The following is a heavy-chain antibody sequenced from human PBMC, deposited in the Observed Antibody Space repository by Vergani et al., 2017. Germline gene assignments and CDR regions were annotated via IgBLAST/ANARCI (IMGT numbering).Heavy chain of an antibody. J-gene: IGHJ5*02. V-gene: IGHV4-59*01. CDR3: AREVGYSYGEGWFDP. D-gene: IGHD5-18*01. CDR2: IYYSGST. Sequence: QVQLQESGPGLVKPSETLSLTCTVSGGSISSYYWSWIRQPPGKGLEWIGYIYYSGSTNYNPSLKSRVTMSVDTSKNQFSLKLSSVTAADTAVYYCAREVGYSYGEGWFDPWGQGTLVTVSS. CDR1: GGSISSYY.